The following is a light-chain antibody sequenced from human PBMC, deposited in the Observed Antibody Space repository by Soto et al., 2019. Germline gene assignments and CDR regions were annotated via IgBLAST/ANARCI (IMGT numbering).Light chain of an antibody. CDR3: SSYTSSSLHV. J-gene: IGLJ1*01. CDR1: SRDVGGYNY. CDR2: DVS. Sequence: QSVLTQPASVSGSPGQSITISCTGTSRDVGGYNYVSWYQQHPGKAPKLMIYDVSNRPSGVFNRFSGSKSGNTASLIISGFQAEDEADYYCSSYTSSSLHVFGTGTKVTVL. V-gene: IGLV2-14*03.